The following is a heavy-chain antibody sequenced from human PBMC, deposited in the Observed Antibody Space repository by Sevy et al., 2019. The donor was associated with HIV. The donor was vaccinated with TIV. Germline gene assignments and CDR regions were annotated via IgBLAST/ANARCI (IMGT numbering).Heavy chain of an antibody. J-gene: IGHJ6*02. CDR1: GYIFTDYY. CDR2: INSDSGVT. D-gene: IGHD4-17*01. V-gene: IGHV1-2*07. Sequence: ASVKVSCKASGYIFTDYYIHWVRQAPGQGLEWMAWINSDSGVTNYAHGFQGEVTVTRDTYLSTAYLELIRLRSNDTAIYYCARLTTKPTSDLYGMDVWGQGTTVTVSS. CDR3: ARLTTKPTSDLYGMDV.